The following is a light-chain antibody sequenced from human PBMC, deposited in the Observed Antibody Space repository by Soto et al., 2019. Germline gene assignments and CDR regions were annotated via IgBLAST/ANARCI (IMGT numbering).Light chain of an antibody. CDR2: AAS. J-gene: IGKJ4*01. CDR1: QAVSTW. CDR3: QQASSVPRT. Sequence: DIQMTQSPSFVSASVGDRVTITCRASQAVSTWLAWYQQKPGDAPKLLIYAASTLQSGVPSRLSGSGSGTDFTLTIRSLQPEGFATYYWQQASSVPRTFGGGTQVAIK. V-gene: IGKV1-12*01.